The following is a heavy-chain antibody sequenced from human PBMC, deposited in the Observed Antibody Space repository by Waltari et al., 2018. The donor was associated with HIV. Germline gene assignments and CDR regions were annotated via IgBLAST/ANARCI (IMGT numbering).Heavy chain of an antibody. D-gene: IGHD6-13*01. V-gene: IGHV3-23*01. CDR2: ISVSGDNT. CDR1: GSPFSYLL. Sequence: EVQLLASGVDLVQPGGSPRVPRSASGSPFSYLLTQRLPQAPGKGLEWVSAISVSGDNTYSADSVKGSFTISRDNSKNTLYLQMNSLRAEDTAVYFCVKEYQYSHSWYSFYGTDVWGQGTTVTVSS. CDR3: VKEYQYSHSWYSFYGTDV. J-gene: IGHJ6*02.